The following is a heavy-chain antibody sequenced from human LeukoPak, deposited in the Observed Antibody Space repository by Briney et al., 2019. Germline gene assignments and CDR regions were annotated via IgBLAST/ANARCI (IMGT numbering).Heavy chain of an antibody. CDR1: GYSFTSYY. J-gene: IGHJ4*02. V-gene: IGHV1-46*01. Sequence: APVKVSCKAFGYSFTSYYMHWVRQAPGQGLEWMRIINPSGGTTSNAQRFQDRVTMTRDTSTSTVYMELSSLRSEDTAVYFCARVRGYSLFDYWGQGILVTVSS. CDR3: ARVRGYSLFDY. CDR2: INPSGGTT. D-gene: IGHD5-18*01.